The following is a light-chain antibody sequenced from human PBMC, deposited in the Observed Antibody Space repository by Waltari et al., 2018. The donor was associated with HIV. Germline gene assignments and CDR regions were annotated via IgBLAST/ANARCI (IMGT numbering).Light chain of an antibody. Sequence: QSALTQPASVSGSPGQSITISCTGTSSNVGSDDLVSWYQQHQGEAPKLIIYEVTKRPSGVSNLFSGSKSGNTSSLTISGLKAEDEADYYCCSCPRSGIRYVFGTGTKVTVL. CDR3: CSCPRSGIRYV. CDR2: EVT. V-gene: IGLV2-23*02. CDR1: SSNVGSDDL. J-gene: IGLJ1*01.